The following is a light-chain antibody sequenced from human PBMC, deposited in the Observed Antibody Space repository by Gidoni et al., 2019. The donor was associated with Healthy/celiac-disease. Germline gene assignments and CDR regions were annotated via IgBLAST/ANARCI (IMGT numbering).Light chain of an antibody. CDR2: WAS. J-gene: IGKJ2*01. Sequence: DLVMTQSPDSLAVSLGERATINCKSSQSVLYSSNNKNYLAWYQQKQGQPPKLLIYWASTRESGVPDRFSGSGSGTDFTLTISSLQAEDVAVYYCQQYYSTPRTFGQGTKLEIK. V-gene: IGKV4-1*01. CDR1: QSVLYSSNNKNY. CDR3: QQYYSTPRT.